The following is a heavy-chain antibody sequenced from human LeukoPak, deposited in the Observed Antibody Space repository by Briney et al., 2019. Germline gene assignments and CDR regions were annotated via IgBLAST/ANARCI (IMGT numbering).Heavy chain of an antibody. D-gene: IGHD3-22*01. CDR2: ISYDGSNK. CDR1: GFTFSSYG. CDR3: ATSSGYYYRFDTAGSYYFDY. Sequence: PGGSLRLSCAASGFTFSSYGMHWVRQAPGKGLEWVAVISYDGSNKYYADSVKGRFTISRDNSKNTLYLQMNSLRAEDTAVYYCATSSGYYYRFDTAGSYYFDYWGQGTLVTVSS. V-gene: IGHV3-30*03. J-gene: IGHJ4*02.